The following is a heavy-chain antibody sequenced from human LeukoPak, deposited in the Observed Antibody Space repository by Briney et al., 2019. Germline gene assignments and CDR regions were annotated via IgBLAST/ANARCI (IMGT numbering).Heavy chain of an antibody. V-gene: IGHV3-23*01. D-gene: IGHD3-22*01. J-gene: IGHJ4*02. Sequence: GGSLRLSCAASGFTFSSYAMSWVRQAPGKGLEWVSAIRGSGGSTYYADSVKGRFTISRDNSKNTLYLQMNSLRAEDTAVYYCAKDPRAYYYDSSGYYPDYWGQGTLVTVSS. CDR3: AKDPRAYYYDSSGYYPDY. CDR2: IRGSGGST. CDR1: GFTFSSYA.